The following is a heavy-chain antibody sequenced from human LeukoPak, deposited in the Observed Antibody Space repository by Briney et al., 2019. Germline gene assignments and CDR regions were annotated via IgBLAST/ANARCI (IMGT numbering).Heavy chain of an antibody. CDR1: GLSLSTSGVG. J-gene: IGHJ4*02. CDR2: IYWDDDK. Sequence: ESGPMLVKPTQTLTLTCTFSGLSLSTSGVGVGWIRQPPGKALEWLALIYWDDDKRYSPSLRTRLTITKDTSKNQVVLTMTNMDPVDTATYYCAHNKKGRAPGMFDYWGQGTLVTVSS. V-gene: IGHV2-5*02. D-gene: IGHD1-14*01. CDR3: AHNKKGRAPGMFDY.